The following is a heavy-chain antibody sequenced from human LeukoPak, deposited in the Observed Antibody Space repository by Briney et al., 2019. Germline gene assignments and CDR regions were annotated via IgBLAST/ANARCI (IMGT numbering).Heavy chain of an antibody. D-gene: IGHD2-2*01. CDR1: GFTFSSYA. J-gene: IGHJ3*02. CDR3: VRGPDIVVVPAAMTPYDAFDI. Sequence: GRSLRLSCAASGFTFSSYAMHWVRQAPGKGLEWVAVISYDGSNKYYADSVKGRFTISRDNSKNTLYLQMNSLRAEDTAVYYCVRGPDIVVVPAAMTPYDAFDIWGQGTMVTVSS. V-gene: IGHV3-30*01. CDR2: ISYDGSNK.